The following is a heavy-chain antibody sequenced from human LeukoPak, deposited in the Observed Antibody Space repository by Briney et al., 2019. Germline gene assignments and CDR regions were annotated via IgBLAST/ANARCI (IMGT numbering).Heavy chain of an antibody. D-gene: IGHD5-18*01. CDR1: GFTFSSYA. Sequence: GVSLRLSCAASGFTFSSYAMSWLRQAPGKGLEWVSAMSGSWGSTYYADSVKGRFTISRDNSKNALYLQMNSLRAEDTAVYYCAKVTDPHGYSYILTDFDYWGQGTLVTVSS. CDR2: MSGSWGST. J-gene: IGHJ4*02. CDR3: AKVTDPHGYSYILTDFDY. V-gene: IGHV3-23*01.